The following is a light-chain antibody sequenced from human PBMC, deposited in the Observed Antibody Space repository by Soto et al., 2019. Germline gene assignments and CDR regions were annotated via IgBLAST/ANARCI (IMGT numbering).Light chain of an antibody. V-gene: IGLV2-8*01. CDR3: SSYAASNNLGV. Sequence: QCALTQPPSASGSPVQSVTISCIGTSSDVGGYNYVSWYQQHPGKAPKLMIYEVSKRPSGVPDRFSGSKSGNTASLTVSGLQAEDEADYYCSSYAASNNLGVFGGGTKVTVL. J-gene: IGLJ2*01. CDR1: SSDVGGYNY. CDR2: EVS.